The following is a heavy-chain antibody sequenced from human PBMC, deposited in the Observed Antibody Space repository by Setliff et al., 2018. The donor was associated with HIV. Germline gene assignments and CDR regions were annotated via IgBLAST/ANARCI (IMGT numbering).Heavy chain of an antibody. J-gene: IGHJ3*02. CDR1: GGSIYNFY. CDR3: ARWITTPTKGVFDI. CDR2: IYSTGSA. D-gene: IGHD3-22*01. V-gene: IGHV4-4*08. Sequence: SETLSLTCSVSGGSIYNFYWSWIRQSPGKGLEWIGYIYSTGSAHYNPSLRSRVTISVDTSKNQFSMKLHSVTAADTTVYYCARWITTPTKGVFDIWGQGTVVTVSS.